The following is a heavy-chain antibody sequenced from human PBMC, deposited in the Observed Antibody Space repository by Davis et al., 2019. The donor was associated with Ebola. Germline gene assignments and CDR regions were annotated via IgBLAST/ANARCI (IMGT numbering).Heavy chain of an antibody. CDR1: GFTFSSYT. D-gene: IGHD3-3*01. Sequence: GESLKISCAASGFTFSSYTMHWVRQAPGKGLEWVALISHDGGNQYYADSSNQYYADSVKGRFTISRDNSKKTLYLQMNSLRAEDTAVYYCAKSGLSFGVVKYHYGMDVWGKGTTVTVSS. CDR3: AKSGLSFGVVKYHYGMDV. V-gene: IGHV3-30*04. CDR2: ISHDGGNQYYADSSNQ. J-gene: IGHJ6*04.